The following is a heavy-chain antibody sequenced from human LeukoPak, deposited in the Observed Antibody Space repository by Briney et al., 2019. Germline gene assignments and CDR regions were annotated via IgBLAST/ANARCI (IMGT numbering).Heavy chain of an antibody. V-gene: IGHV3-33*01. CDR2: IWYDGSKR. J-gene: IGHJ4*02. Sequence: GGSLRLSCAASGFTFSTYGMHWVRQAPGKGLEWVAVIWYDGSKRYYADSVKGRFTISGDNSKNTMYLQMDSLRADDTAVYYCARGSHESAAALDYWGQGTLVSVSS. D-gene: IGHD6-13*01. CDR1: GFTFSTYG. CDR3: ARGSHESAAALDY.